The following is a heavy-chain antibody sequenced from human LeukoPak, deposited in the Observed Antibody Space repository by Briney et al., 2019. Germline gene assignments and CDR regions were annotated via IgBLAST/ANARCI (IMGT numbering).Heavy chain of an antibody. D-gene: IGHD6-13*01. CDR1: GFTFSGSA. CDR3: ARVLYSSTLDY. Sequence: PGGSLRLSCAASGFTFSGSAMHWVRQAPGKGLEWVAVISYDGSNKYYADSVKGRFTISRDNSKNTLYLQMNSLRAEDTAVYYCARVLYSSTLDYWGQGTLVTVSS. V-gene: IGHV3-30-3*01. CDR2: ISYDGSNK. J-gene: IGHJ4*02.